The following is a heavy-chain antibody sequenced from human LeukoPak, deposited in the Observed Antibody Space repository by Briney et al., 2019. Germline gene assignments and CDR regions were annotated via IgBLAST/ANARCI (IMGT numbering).Heavy chain of an antibody. J-gene: IGHJ4*02. CDR1: GGSISSSNR. CDR3: ARDLGYSYGSGDY. D-gene: IGHD5-18*01. V-gene: IGHV4-4*02. CDR2: IYHSGST. Sequence: PSETLSLTCAVSGGSISSSNRWSWVRQPPGKGLEWIGEIYHSGSTNYNPSLKSRVTISVDKSKNQFSLKLSSVTAADTAVYYCARDLGYSYGSGDYWGQGTLVTVSS.